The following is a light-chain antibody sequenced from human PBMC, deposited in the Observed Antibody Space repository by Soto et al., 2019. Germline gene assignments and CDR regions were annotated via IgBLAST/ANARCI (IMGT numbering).Light chain of an antibody. CDR3: SSYTSTRTHVI. V-gene: IGLV2-14*01. Sequence: QSALTQPASVSGSPGQSIIISCTATASDVGDYNYVSWFQRYPGKAPKLMIYDVSNRPSGVSNRFSGSKSGNTASLTISGLQAEDEADYYCSSYTSTRTHVIFGGGTKLTVL. CDR2: DVS. CDR1: ASDVGDYNY. J-gene: IGLJ2*01.